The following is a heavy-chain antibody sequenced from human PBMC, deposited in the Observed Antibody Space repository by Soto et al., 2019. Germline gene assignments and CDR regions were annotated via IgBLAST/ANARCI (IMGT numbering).Heavy chain of an antibody. V-gene: IGHV3-48*03. D-gene: IGHD1-26*01. Sequence: SGGSLRLSCAASGFTFSSYEMNWVRQAPGKGLEWVSYISSSGSTIYYADSVKGRFTISRDNAKNSLYLQMNSLRAEDTAVYYCARDFLGELRGYWRQGTVVTVSS. J-gene: IGHJ4*02. CDR1: GFTFSSYE. CDR3: ARDFLGELRGY. CDR2: ISSSGSTI.